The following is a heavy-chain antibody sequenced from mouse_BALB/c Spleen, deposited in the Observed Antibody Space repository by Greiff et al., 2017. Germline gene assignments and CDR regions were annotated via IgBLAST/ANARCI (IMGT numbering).Heavy chain of an antibody. Sequence: QVTLKVSGPGILKPSQTLSLTCSFSGFSLSTSGMGVGWIRQPSGKGLEWLAHIWWDDDKYSTPSLKSQLTISKDTSRNQVCLKITSVDTADTATYYCARQGNYYGSSDEGRYAMDYWGQGTAGTVSS. CDR3: ARQGNYYGSSDEGRYAMDY. V-gene: IGHV8-8*01. J-gene: IGHJ4*01. CDR1: GFSLSTSGMG. CDR2: IWWDDDK. D-gene: IGHD1-1*01.